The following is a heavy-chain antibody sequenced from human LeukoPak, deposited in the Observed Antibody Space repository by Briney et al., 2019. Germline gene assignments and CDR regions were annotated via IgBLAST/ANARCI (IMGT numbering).Heavy chain of an antibody. V-gene: IGHV6-1*01. Sequence: SQTLSLTCAIPGDSVSSNSAAWNWIRQSPSRGLEWLGRTYYRSKWYNDYAVSVKSRITINPDTSKNQFSLQLNSVTPEDTAVYYCASSAVVSVGFQHWGQGTLVTVSS. CDR1: GDSVSSNSAA. CDR2: TYYRSKWYN. CDR3: ASSAVVSVGFQH. J-gene: IGHJ1*01. D-gene: IGHD4-23*01.